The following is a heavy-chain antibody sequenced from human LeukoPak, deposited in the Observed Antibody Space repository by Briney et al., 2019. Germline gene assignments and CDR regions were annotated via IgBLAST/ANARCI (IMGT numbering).Heavy chain of an antibody. D-gene: IGHD2-15*01. J-gene: IGHJ5*02. CDR1: GYTFTGYS. V-gene: IGHV1-2*02. CDR2: INPNSGGT. CDR3: ARDGRYCSGGSCWFDP. Sequence: ASVKLSCTASGYTFTGYSMHWVRQAPGPGLERVGWINPNSGGTNYAQMFQGRVTMTRDTSISTAYMELSRLRSDDTAVYYCARDGRYCSGGSCWFDPWGQGTLVTVSS.